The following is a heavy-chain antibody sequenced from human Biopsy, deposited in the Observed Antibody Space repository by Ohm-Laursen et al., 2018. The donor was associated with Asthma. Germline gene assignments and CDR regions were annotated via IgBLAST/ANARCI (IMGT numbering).Heavy chain of an antibody. CDR1: GFTFSDHY. V-gene: IGHV3-72*01. J-gene: IGHJ4*02. Sequence: SLRLSCAASGFTFSDHYMDWVRQAPGKGLEWVGRTRNKANSYTTEYAASVKGRFTISRDDSKNSLYLQMNSLKTEDTAVYYCASALGGYYYDSSGYSSDYWGQGTLVTVSS. CDR3: ASALGGYYYDSSGYSSDY. D-gene: IGHD3-22*01. CDR2: TRNKANSYTT.